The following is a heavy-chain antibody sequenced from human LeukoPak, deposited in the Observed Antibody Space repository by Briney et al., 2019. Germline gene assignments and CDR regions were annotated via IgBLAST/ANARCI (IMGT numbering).Heavy chain of an antibody. CDR3: ANLPLPAVVGYYYYGFDV. J-gene: IGHJ6*02. CDR1: GFTVSSNY. V-gene: IGHV3-53*01. D-gene: IGHD2-2*01. CDR2: IYSGGST. Sequence: PGGSLRLSCAASGFTVSSNYMSWVRQAPGKGLEWVSVIYSGGSTYYADSVKGRFTISRHNSKSTLYLQMNSLRAEDTAVYYCANLPLPAVVGYYYYGFDVWGQGTTVTVSS.